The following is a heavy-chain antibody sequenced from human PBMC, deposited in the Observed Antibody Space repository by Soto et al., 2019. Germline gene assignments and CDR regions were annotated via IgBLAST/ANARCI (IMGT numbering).Heavy chain of an antibody. CDR1: GFTFSSYW. V-gene: IGHV3-7*05. J-gene: IGHJ4*02. CDR3: ARDGPSGYSYGYCMDY. CDR2: IKQDGSEK. D-gene: IGHD5-18*01. Sequence: GGSLRLSCAASGFTFSSYWMSWVRQAPGKGLEWVANIKQDGSEKYYVDSVKGRFTISRDNAKNSLYLQMNSLRAEDTAVYYCARDGPSGYSYGYCMDYWGQGTLVTVSS.